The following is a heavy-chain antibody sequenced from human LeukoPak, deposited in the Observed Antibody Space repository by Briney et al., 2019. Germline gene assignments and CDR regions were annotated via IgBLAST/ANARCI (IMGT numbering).Heavy chain of an antibody. CDR2: IYTSGST. CDR1: GGSISSYY. CDR3: ARVFDPDYDIMTGYYGDSSTKAEYYYYGMDV. V-gene: IGHV4-4*07. Sequence: SETLSLTCTVSGGSISSYYWSWIRQPAGKGLEWIGRIYTSGSTNYNPSLKSRVTMSVDTSKNQFSLKLSSVTAADTAVYYCARVFDPDYDIMTGYYGDSSTKAEYYYYGMDVWGRGTTVTVSS. D-gene: IGHD3-9*01. J-gene: IGHJ6*02.